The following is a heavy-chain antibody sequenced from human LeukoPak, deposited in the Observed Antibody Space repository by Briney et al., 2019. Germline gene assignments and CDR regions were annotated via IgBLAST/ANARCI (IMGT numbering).Heavy chain of an antibody. J-gene: IGHJ4*02. D-gene: IGHD3-22*01. CDR1: GGTFSSYA. Sequence: SVKVSCKASGGTFSSYAISWVRQAHGQGLEWMGGIIPIFGTANYAQKFQGRVTITADESTSTAYMELSSLRSEDTAVYYCARDSYYDSSGEFDYWGQGTLVTVSS. V-gene: IGHV1-69*01. CDR3: ARDSYYDSSGEFDY. CDR2: IIPIFGTA.